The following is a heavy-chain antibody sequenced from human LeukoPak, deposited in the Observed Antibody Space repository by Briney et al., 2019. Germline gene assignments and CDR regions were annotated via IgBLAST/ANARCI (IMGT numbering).Heavy chain of an antibody. CDR3: AKGEYSSSPWFDP. CDR2: ISGSGGST. Sequence: PGGSLRLSSAASGFTFSSYAISWVRQAPGKGLEWVSTISGSGGSTYYADSVKGRFTISRDNSKHTLYLQLNSLRAEDTAVYYCAKGEYSSSPWFDPWAKEPLVTVPS. D-gene: IGHD6-6*01. CDR1: GFTFSSYA. V-gene: IGHV3-23*01. J-gene: IGHJ5*02.